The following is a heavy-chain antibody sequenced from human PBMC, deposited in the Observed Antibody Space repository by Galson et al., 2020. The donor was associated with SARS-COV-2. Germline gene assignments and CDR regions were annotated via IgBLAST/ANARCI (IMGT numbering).Heavy chain of an antibody. CDR1: GSTFSDYA. Sequence: TGGSLRLSCAASGSTFSDYAMTWVCQPPAPGLELVSVISGGDGSTYYADPVQGRFTISRDNSKNTLYLQMHSLRAEDTAVYYCAKAGCTSATCYCRCWGQGGLGTVSS. J-gene: IGHJ4*02. V-gene: IGHV3-23*01. CDR3: AKAGCTSATCYCRC. D-gene: IGHD2-2*01. CDR2: ISGGDGST.